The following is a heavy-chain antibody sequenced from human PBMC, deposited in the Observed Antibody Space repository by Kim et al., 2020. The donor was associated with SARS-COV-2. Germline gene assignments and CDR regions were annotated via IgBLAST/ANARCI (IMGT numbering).Heavy chain of an antibody. D-gene: IGHD6-13*01. CDR2: IIPIFGTA. CDR1: GGTFSSYA. V-gene: IGHV1-69*13. J-gene: IGHJ6*02. CDR3: ARTSGYSSSWYFPGVGSYYYYGMDV. Sequence: SVKVSCKASGGTFSSYAISWVRQAPGQGLEWMGGIIPIFGTANYAQKFQGRVTITADESTSTAYMELSSLRSEDTAVYYCARTSGYSSSWYFPGVGSYYYYGMDVWGQGTTVTVSS.